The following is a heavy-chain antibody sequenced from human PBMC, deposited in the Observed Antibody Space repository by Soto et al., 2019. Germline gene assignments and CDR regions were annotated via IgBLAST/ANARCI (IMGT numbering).Heavy chain of an antibody. V-gene: IGHV4-31*03. CDR3: ARDAPRGTTYNWFDP. CDR1: GGSISSGGYY. CDR2: IYYSGST. D-gene: IGHD1-7*01. J-gene: IGHJ5*02. Sequence: KPSETLSLTCTVSGGSISSGGYYWSWIRQHPGKGLEWIGYIYYSGSTYYNPSLKSRVTISVDTSKNQFSLKLSSVTAADTAVYYCARDAPRGTTYNWFDPWGQGTLVTVSS.